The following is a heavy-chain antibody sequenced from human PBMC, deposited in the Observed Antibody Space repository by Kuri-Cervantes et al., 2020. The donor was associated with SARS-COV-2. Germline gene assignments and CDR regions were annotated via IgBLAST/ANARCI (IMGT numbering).Heavy chain of an antibody. V-gene: IGHV2-70*04. CDR2: IDWDDDK. CDR1: GFSLSTSGVG. D-gene: IGHD2-21*02. J-gene: IGHJ4*02. Sequence: SGPTLVKPTQTLTLTCTFSGFSLSTSGVGVGWIRQPPGKALEWLARIDWDDDKFYSTSLKTRLTISKDTSKNQVVLTMTTMDPVDTATYYCARSFWGGDHDYWGQGTLVTVSS. CDR3: ARSFWGGDHDY.